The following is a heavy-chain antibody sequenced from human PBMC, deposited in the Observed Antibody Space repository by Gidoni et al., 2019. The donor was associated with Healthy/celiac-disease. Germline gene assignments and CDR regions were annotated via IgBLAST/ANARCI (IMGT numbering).Heavy chain of an antibody. V-gene: IGHV1-8*01. D-gene: IGHD2-2*02. J-gene: IGHJ6*03. CDR1: GYTFTSYD. Sequence: QVQLVQSGAEVKKPGASVKVSCKASGYTFTSYDINWVRQATGQGLEWMGWMNPNSGNTGYAQKFQGRVTMTRNTSISTAYMELSSLRSEDTAVYYCAREVVVVPAAIWAYYYYYMDVWGKGTTVTVSS. CDR3: AREVVVVPAAIWAYYYYYMDV. CDR2: MNPNSGNT.